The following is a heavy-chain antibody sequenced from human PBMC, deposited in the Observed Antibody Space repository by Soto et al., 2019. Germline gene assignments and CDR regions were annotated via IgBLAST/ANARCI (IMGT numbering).Heavy chain of an antibody. CDR2: ISAYNGNT. Sequence: QVQLVQSGAEVKKPGASVKVSCKASGYTFTSYGISWVRQAPGQGLEWMGWISAYNGNTNYAQKLQGRVTMTTDTSDSKAYMELRSLRSDDPAVYYWARVGFTMVRGVIHDYWGQGTLVTVSS. J-gene: IGHJ4*02. V-gene: IGHV1-18*01. CDR3: ARVGFTMVRGVIHDY. D-gene: IGHD3-10*01. CDR1: GYTFTSYG.